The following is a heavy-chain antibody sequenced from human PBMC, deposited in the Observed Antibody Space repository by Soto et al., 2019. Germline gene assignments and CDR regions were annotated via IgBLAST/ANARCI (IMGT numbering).Heavy chain of an antibody. CDR3: ARGGGVGVAGSAAFDM. CDR2: INPATGAA. J-gene: IGHJ3*02. Sequence: QLHLVQSGAVVKKPGASVTVSCSASGYPVTAYYMHWVRQAPGRGLEWMGGINPATGAAKYTQTFQGRVAMTRDTSTSTVFMKLSGLTSEDTAVFYCARGGGVGVAGSAAFDMWGQGTLVTVSS. CDR1: GYPVTAYY. D-gene: IGHD3-3*01. V-gene: IGHV1-2*02.